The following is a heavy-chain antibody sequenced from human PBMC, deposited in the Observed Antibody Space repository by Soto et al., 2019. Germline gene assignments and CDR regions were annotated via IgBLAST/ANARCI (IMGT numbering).Heavy chain of an antibody. CDR1: GGTFSSYT. CDR2: IIPILGIA. CDR3: ARSPNNGVAGPYFDY. D-gene: IGHD6-19*01. Sequence: QVQLVQSGAEVKKTGSSVKVSCKASGGTFSSYTISWVRQAPGQGLEWMGRIIPILGIANYAQKFQGRVTITADKSTSTAYMELSSLRSEDTAVYYCARSPNNGVAGPYFDYWGQGTLVTVSS. V-gene: IGHV1-69*02. J-gene: IGHJ4*02.